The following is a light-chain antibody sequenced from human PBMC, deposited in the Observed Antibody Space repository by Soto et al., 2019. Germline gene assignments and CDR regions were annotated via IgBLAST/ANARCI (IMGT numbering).Light chain of an antibody. CDR1: QTISSW. Sequence: DIQITQSPSTLSGSVGDRVTITCRASQTISSWVAWYPQTSGKAPKHLIYAASSLQSGVPSRFSGSVSGTDFTLTISSPQPEDFATYYCQQSYSTPRTLGQGTKVDI. CDR2: AAS. CDR3: QQSYSTPRT. J-gene: IGKJ1*01. V-gene: IGKV1-39*01.